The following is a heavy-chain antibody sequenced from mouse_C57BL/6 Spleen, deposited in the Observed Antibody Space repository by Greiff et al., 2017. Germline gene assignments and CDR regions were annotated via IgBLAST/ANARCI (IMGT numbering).Heavy chain of an antibody. V-gene: IGHV6-6*01. CDR3: TRRDGYYVGYAMDY. J-gene: IGHJ4*01. CDR1: GFTFSDAW. Sequence: EVQLVESGGGLVQPGGSMKLSCAASGFTFSDAWMDWVRQSPEKGLEWVAEIRNKANNHATYYAESVKGRFTISRDDSKSSVYLQMNSLRAEDTGIYYGTRRDGYYVGYAMDYWGQGTSVTVSS. CDR2: IRNKANNHAT. D-gene: IGHD2-3*01.